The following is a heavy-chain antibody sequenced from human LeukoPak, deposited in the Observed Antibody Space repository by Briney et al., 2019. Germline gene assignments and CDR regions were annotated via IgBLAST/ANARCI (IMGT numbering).Heavy chain of an antibody. D-gene: IGHD3-22*01. CDR1: GGTFSSYA. CDR3: ARGDYYDSSGYYYFDY. Sequence: SVKVSCKASGGTFSSYAVSWVRQAPGQGLEWMGEIIPIFGTANYAQKFQGRVTITADESTSTAYMELSSLKSEDTAVYYCARGDYYDSSGYYYFDYWGQGTLVTVSS. CDR2: IIPIFGTA. V-gene: IGHV1-69*13. J-gene: IGHJ4*02.